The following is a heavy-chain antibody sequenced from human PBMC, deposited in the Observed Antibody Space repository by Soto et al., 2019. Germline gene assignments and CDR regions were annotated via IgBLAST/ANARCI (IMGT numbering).Heavy chain of an antibody. CDR1: GFTFSSYA. J-gene: IGHJ4*02. V-gene: IGHV3-23*01. D-gene: IGHD3-3*01. Sequence: GGSLRLSCAASGFTFSSYAMNWVRQAPGKGLEWVSTVSGSGGSTYYADSVKGRFTISRDNSKNTLYLQMNSLRAEDTAVYYCAKGDYYDFWSGYYYYFDYWGQGTLVTVSS. CDR3: AKGDYYDFWSGYYYYFDY. CDR2: VSGSGGST.